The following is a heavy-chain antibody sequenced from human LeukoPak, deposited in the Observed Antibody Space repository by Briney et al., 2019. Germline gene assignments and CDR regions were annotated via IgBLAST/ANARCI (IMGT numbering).Heavy chain of an antibody. V-gene: IGHV4-34*01. J-gene: IGHJ4*02. CDR3: ARQPATYYDILTGYYTPHFDY. CDR2: INHSGST. CDR1: GGSFSGYY. D-gene: IGHD3-9*01. Sequence: PSETLSLTCAVYGGSFSGYYWSWIRQPSEKGLEWIGEINHSGSTNYNPSLKSRVTISVDTSRNQFSLKLSSVTAADTAVYYCARQPATYYDILTGYYTPHFDYWGQGTLVTVSS.